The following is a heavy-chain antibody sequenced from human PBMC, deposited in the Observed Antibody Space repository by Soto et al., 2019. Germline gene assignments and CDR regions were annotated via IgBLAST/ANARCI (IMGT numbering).Heavy chain of an antibody. CDR3: VRDGTKTLRDWFDP. J-gene: IGHJ5*02. V-gene: IGHV4-59*10. CDR1: GGSFSGYY. CDR2: IYATGTT. Sequence: PSETLSLTCAVYGGSFSGYYWSWIRKSAGKGLEWIGRIYATGTTDYNPSLKSRVMMSVDTSKKRFSLKLRSVTAADTAVYYCVRDGTKTLRDWFDPWGQGISVTVSS. D-gene: IGHD1-1*01.